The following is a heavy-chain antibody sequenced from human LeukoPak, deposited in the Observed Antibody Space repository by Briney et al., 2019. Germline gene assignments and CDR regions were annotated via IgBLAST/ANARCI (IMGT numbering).Heavy chain of an antibody. J-gene: IGHJ3*02. CDR3: AKDQTRITIFGVTPDAFDI. Sequence: GGSLRLSCAASGFTFSSYAMSWVRQAPGKGLEWVSAISGSGGSTYYADSVKGRFTISGDNSKNTLYLQMNSLRAEDTAVYYCAKDQTRITIFGVTPDAFDIWGQGTMVTVSS. CDR2: ISGSGGST. CDR1: GFTFSSYA. V-gene: IGHV3-23*01. D-gene: IGHD3-3*01.